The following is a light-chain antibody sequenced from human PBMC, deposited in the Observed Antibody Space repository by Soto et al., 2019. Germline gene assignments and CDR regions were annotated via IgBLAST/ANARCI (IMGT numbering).Light chain of an antibody. CDR3: QQYNTYPWT. Sequence: DTQMTQSPSTLSASIGDRVTITCRASQSLSSWLAWYQQKPGKAPKLLVYKASNLKTGVPPRFSGSESGTEFSLTISSLQPDDFATYYCQQYNTYPWTFGQGTKVEFK. J-gene: IGKJ1*01. V-gene: IGKV1-5*03. CDR2: KAS. CDR1: QSLSSW.